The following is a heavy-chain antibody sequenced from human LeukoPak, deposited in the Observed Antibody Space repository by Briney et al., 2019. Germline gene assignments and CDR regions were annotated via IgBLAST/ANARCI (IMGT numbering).Heavy chain of an antibody. V-gene: IGHV3-7*01. CDR2: MKRDGGEK. Sequence: GGSLRLSCEASTFTFTPGWMSWVRQAPGKGLEWVAMMKRDGGEKHYVDSVRGRFTISRDNAKHSLYLQMDSLRDEDTAVYYCXXXXXXHXXXVXXGQXTLV. J-gene: IGHJ5*02. CDR3: XXXXXXHXXXVX. CDR1: TFTFTPGW.